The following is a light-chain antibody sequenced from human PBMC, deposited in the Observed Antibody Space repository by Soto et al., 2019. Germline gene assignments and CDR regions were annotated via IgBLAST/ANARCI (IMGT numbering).Light chain of an antibody. J-gene: IGKJ1*01. CDR1: QTIRSW. V-gene: IGKV1-5*03. CDR3: QQYNNWWT. CDR2: GAS. Sequence: DIQMTQSPSTLSASVGDRVTITCRASQTIRSWLAWYQQKPGKAPNLLIYGASSLDSGVPSRFSGSGSGTEFTLTISSLQSEDFAFYYCQQYNNWWTFGQGTRVDIK.